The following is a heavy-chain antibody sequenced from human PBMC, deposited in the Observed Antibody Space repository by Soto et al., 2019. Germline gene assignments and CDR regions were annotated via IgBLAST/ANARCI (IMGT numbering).Heavy chain of an antibody. Sequence: ASVKVSCKASGYTFTSYDINWARQATGQGLEWMGWMNPNSGNTGYAQKFQGRVTMTRNTSISTAYMELSSLRSEDTAVYYCARALRFLEWLPQLRPGYWAQGTLVTV. CDR1: GYTFTSYD. CDR3: ARALRFLEWLPQLRPGY. CDR2: MNPNSGNT. J-gene: IGHJ4*02. D-gene: IGHD3-3*01. V-gene: IGHV1-8*01.